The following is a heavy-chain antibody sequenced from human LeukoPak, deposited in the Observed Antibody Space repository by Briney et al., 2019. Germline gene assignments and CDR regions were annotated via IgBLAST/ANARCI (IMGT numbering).Heavy chain of an antibody. J-gene: IGHJ4*02. CDR3: ARSYGPYQIDS. V-gene: IGHV4-30-2*01. Sequence: SQTLSLTCAVSDGSMSSDAWTWIRQPPGMALERIGYIYHSGSAYYNPSLKSRVTISLDRSKNQFSLKLSSMTAADTAFYYCARSYGPYQIDSWGQGTLVTVSS. CDR1: DGSMSSDA. D-gene: IGHD2-2*01. CDR2: IYHSGSA.